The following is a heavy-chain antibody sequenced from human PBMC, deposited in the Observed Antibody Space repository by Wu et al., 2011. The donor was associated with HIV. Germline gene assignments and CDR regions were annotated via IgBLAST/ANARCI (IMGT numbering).Heavy chain of an antibody. J-gene: IGHJ6*03. CDR2: IVPIFATP. Sequence: HVQLLQSGAEVKRPGASVKVSCKATGDPFSTNTINWVRQTPGQGLEWMGRIVPIFATPNYAQKFQGRLTLTADEATNTAYMELRGLRSEDTGVYYCARGDPREACFHFYMDVWGKGTTVTVSS. CDR3: ARGDPREACFHFYMDV. V-gene: IGHV1-69*15. CDR1: GDPFSTNT.